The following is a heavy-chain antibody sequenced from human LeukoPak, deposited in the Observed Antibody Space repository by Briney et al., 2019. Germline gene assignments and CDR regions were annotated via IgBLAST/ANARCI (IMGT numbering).Heavy chain of an antibody. V-gene: IGHV3-66*02. CDR3: ARWLQRVTAFDY. Sequence: PGGPLSPPCAASGLTSRGTYRSWVRKAPGRGREWVSVIYSGGSTYYADSVKGRFTISRDNSKNTLYLQMNSLRAEDTAVYYCARWLQRVTAFDYWGQGTLVTVSS. D-gene: IGHD2-21*02. CDR1: GLTSRGTY. CDR2: IYSGGST. J-gene: IGHJ4*02.